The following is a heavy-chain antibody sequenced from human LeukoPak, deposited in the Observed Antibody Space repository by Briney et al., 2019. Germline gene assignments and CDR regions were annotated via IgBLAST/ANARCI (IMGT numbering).Heavy chain of an antibody. CDR3: ARDRERDRRFDY. J-gene: IGHJ4*02. CDR1: GFTFSSYG. V-gene: IGHV3-7*01. CDR2: IKQDGSEK. Sequence: GGSLRLSCAASGFTFSSYGMSWVRQAPGKGLEWVANIKQDGSEKYYVDSVKGRFTISRDNAKNSLYLQMNSLRAEDTAVYYCARDRERDRRFDYWGQGTLVTVSS.